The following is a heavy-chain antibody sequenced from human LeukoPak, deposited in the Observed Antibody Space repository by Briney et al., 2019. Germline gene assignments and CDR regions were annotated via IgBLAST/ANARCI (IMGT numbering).Heavy chain of an antibody. CDR3: ARSSRELRGYAPWELMPPFDY. CDR2: IKQDGSEI. Sequence: GGSLRLSCAASGFTFSSYEMSWVRQAPGKGPEWVANIKQDGSEIYYVDSVKGRFTISRDNAKNSLFLQMNSLRAEDTAVYYCARSSRELRGYAPWELMPPFDYWGQGTLVTVSS. J-gene: IGHJ4*02. CDR1: GFTFSSYE. V-gene: IGHV3-7*01. D-gene: IGHD1-7*01.